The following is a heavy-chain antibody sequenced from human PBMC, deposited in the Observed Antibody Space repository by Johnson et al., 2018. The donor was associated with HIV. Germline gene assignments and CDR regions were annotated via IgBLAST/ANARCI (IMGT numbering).Heavy chain of an antibody. CDR2: IRYDGSNK. CDR1: GFTFSSYG. Sequence: QVQLVESGGGVVQPGGSLRLSCAASGFTFSSYGMHWVRQAPGKGLEWVAFIRYDGSNKYYGDSVKGRLTISRDNSKNTLYLQMNSLRAADTALYYCARETHYYDSSGYYVDAFDIWGQGTMVTVSS. CDR3: ARETHYYDSSGYYVDAFDI. V-gene: IGHV3-30*02. D-gene: IGHD3-22*01. J-gene: IGHJ3*02.